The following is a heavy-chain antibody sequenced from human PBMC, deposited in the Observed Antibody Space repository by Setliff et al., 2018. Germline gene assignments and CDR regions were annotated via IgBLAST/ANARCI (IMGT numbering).Heavy chain of an antibody. D-gene: IGHD2-15*01. CDR1: GFTFTSYW. V-gene: IGHV3-33*08. CDR3: ARTCSGSGCYAGLES. CDR2: IWDDGGNK. Sequence: GGSLRLSCAASGFTFTSYWMHWVRQAPGKGLEWVAVIWDDGGNKYHADSVKGRFTISRDNSKNTLYLQMNSLRPEDTAVYYCARTCSGSGCYAGLESWGQGTPVTVSS. J-gene: IGHJ4*02.